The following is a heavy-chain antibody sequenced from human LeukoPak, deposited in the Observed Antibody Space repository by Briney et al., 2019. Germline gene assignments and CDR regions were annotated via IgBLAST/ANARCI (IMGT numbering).Heavy chain of an antibody. CDR2: ISSDGSTT. V-gene: IGHV3-74*01. CDR3: ATVTYSLFDF. D-gene: IGHD5-18*01. Sequence: GGSLRLSCAASGFTFSTYFMHWVRQAPGKGLVWVSRISSDGSTTSYADSVEGRFTISRDNAKNTLYLQMNRLRAEDTAVYYCATVTYSLFDFWGRGTLVTVSS. CDR1: GFTFSTYF. J-gene: IGHJ4*02.